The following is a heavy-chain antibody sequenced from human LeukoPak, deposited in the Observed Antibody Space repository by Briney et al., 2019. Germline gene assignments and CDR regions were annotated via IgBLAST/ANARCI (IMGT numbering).Heavy chain of an antibody. D-gene: IGHD1-1*01. CDR3: ARQAPGTANARWFDP. J-gene: IGHJ5*02. CDR1: GGSIRSNGYY. CDR2: IYSSGSA. Sequence: PSETLSLTCTVSGGSIRSNGYYWGWVRQPPGKGLEWIGTIYSSGSAYYNVSLKSRATISVDTSKNQFSLRLDSVTGADTAVYYCARQAPGTANARWFDPRGQGTLVTVSS. V-gene: IGHV4-39*01.